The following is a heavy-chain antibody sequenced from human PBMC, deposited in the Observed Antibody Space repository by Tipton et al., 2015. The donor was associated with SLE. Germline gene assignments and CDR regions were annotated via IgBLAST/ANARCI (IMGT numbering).Heavy chain of an antibody. CDR2: IYYSGST. V-gene: IGHV4-39*07. J-gene: IGHJ6*02. D-gene: IGHD4-23*01. CDR1: GGSISSSSYY. CDR3: ARASRLVRWSRNGMDV. Sequence: TLSLTCTVSGGSISSSSYYWGWIRQPPGKGLEWIGSIYYSGSTYYNPSLKSRVTISVDTSKNQFSLKLSSVTAADTAVYYCARASRLVRWSRNGMDVWGQGTTVTVSS.